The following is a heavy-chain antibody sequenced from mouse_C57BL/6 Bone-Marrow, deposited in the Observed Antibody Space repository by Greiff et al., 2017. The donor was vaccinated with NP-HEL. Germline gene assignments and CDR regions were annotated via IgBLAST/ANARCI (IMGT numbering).Heavy chain of an antibody. J-gene: IGHJ3*01. D-gene: IGHD1-1*01. CDR2: FYPGSGSI. V-gene: IGHV1-62-2*01. CDR1: GYTFTEYT. Sequence: VQLQQSGAELVKPGASVKLSCKASGYTFTEYTIHWVKQRSGQGLEWIGWFYPGSGSIKYNEKFKDKATLTADKSSSTVYMELSRLTSEYSAVYFGARREEGFPYYYGSSAWFAYWGQGTLVTVSA. CDR3: ARREEGFPYYYGSSAWFAY.